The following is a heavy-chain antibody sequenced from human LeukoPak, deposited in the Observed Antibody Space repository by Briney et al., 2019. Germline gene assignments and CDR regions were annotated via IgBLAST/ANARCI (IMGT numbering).Heavy chain of an antibody. CDR2: IYYSGST. V-gene: IGHV4-39*01. CDR1: GGSISSSSYY. D-gene: IGHD1-26*01. Sequence: SETLSLTCTVSGGSISSSSYYWGWIRQPPGKGLEWIGSIYYSGSTYYNPSLKSRVTISVDTSKNQFSLKLSSVTAADTAVYYCARPSNGWELLSAFDIWGQGTMVTVSS. CDR3: ARPSNGWELLSAFDI. J-gene: IGHJ3*02.